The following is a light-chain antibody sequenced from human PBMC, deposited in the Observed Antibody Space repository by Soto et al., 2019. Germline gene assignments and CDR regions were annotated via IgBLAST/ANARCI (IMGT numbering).Light chain of an antibody. V-gene: IGKV1-5*01. CDR2: DAS. J-gene: IGKJ1*01. Sequence: DIQMTQSPSTLSASVGDRVTITCRASQSINTWLAWYQQRPGRAPKLLIYDASSLQSGVPSRFSGSGSATEFPLTISGLQPDDSANYYCQEYNTYWTFGQGTKVEIK. CDR3: QEYNTYWT. CDR1: QSINTW.